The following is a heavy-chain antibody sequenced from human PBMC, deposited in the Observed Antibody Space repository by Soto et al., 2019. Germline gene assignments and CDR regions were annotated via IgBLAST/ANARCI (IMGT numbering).Heavy chain of an antibody. Sequence: GGSLRLSCAASGFTFSSYSMNWVRQAPGKGLEWVSSISSSSSYIYYADSVKGRFTISRDNAKNSLYLQMNSLRAEDTAVYYCAGDVDTAMVTLMCYYYGMDVWGQGTTVTVSS. D-gene: IGHD5-18*01. V-gene: IGHV3-21*01. CDR3: AGDVDTAMVTLMCYYYGMDV. CDR1: GFTFSSYS. J-gene: IGHJ6*02. CDR2: ISSSSSYI.